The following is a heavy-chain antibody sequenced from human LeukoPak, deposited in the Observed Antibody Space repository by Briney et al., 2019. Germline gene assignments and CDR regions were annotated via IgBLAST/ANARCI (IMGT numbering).Heavy chain of an antibody. CDR1: GGSISSGGYY. D-gene: IGHD3-22*01. CDR2: IYYSGST. J-gene: IGHJ3*02. V-gene: IGHV4-31*03. CDR3: ARAITMIDAFDI. Sequence: PSETLSLTCTVSGGSISSGGYYWSWIRQHPGKGLEWIGYIYYSGSTYYNPSLKSRVTISVDTSKNQFSLKLSSVTAADTAVYYCARAITMIDAFDIWGQGTMVTVSS.